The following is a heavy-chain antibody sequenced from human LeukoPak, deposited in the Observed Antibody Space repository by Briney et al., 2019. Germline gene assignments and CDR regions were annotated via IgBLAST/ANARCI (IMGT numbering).Heavy chain of an antibody. CDR1: GFTSSNAW. Sequence: PGGSLRLSCAASGFTSSNAWMSWVRQAPGKGLEWVGRIKSKTDGGTTDYAAPVKGRFTISRDDSKNTLYLQMNSLKTEDTAVYYCTTPSDILTGSDYWGQGTLVTVSS. CDR3: TTPSDILTGSDY. CDR2: IKSKTDGGTT. D-gene: IGHD3-9*01. V-gene: IGHV3-15*01. J-gene: IGHJ4*02.